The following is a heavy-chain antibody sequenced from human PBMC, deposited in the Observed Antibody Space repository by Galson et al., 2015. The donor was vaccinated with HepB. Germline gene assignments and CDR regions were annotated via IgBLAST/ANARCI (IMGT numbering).Heavy chain of an antibody. Sequence: SLRLSCAASGFTFSKFAMSWVRQAPGKGLEWVSSISGSGTNTYYGDSVKGRFTISRDISKNTLYLQMNSLRAEDTALYYCAKVYGPGTYPFDYWGQGTLVTVSP. J-gene: IGHJ4*02. CDR3: AKVYGPGTYPFDY. CDR1: GFTFSKFA. CDR2: ISGSGTNT. D-gene: IGHD3-10*01. V-gene: IGHV3-23*01.